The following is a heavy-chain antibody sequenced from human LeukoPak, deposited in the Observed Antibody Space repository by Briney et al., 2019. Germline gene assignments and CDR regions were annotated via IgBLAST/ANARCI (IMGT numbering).Heavy chain of an antibody. J-gene: IGHJ6*02. CDR1: GFTFSGSA. CDR2: ISYDGSNK. D-gene: IGHD6-13*01. CDR3: AREAFYSSSWSYYYYGMDV. V-gene: IGHV3-30-3*01. Sequence: AGGSLRLSCAASGFTFSGSAMHWVRQASGKGLEWVAVISYDGSNKYYADSVKGRFTISRDNSKNTLYLQMNSLRAEDTAVYYCAREAFYSSSWSYYYYGMDVWGQGTTVTVSS.